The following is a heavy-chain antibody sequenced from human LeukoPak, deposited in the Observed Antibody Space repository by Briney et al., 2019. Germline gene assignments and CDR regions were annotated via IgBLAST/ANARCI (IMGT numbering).Heavy chain of an antibody. J-gene: IGHJ6*03. V-gene: IGHV3-43*01. Sequence: GGSLRLSCAASGFTFDDYTMHWVRQAPGKGLEWVSLISWDGGSTYYADSVKGRFTISRDNSKNTLYLQMNSLRAEDTAVYYCAKDRGRYYYYMDVWGKGTTVTVSS. CDR2: ISWDGGST. CDR1: GFTFDDYT. CDR3: AKDRGRYYYYMDV. D-gene: IGHD3-16*01.